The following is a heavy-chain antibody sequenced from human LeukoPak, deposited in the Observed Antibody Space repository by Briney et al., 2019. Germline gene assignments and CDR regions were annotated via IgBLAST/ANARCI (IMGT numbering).Heavy chain of an antibody. CDR2: ISYDGSNK. CDR1: GFTFSSYA. Sequence: PGRSLRLSCAASGFTFSSYAMPWVRQAPGKGLEWVAVISYDGSNKYYADSVKGRFTISRDNSKNTLYLQMNSLRAEDTAVYYCAILTVTTSFDYWGQGTLVTVSS. V-gene: IGHV3-30-3*01. D-gene: IGHD4-17*01. J-gene: IGHJ4*02. CDR3: AILTVTTSFDY.